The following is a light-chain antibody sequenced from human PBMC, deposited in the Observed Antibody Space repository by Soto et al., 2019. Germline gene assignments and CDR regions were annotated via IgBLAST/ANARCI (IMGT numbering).Light chain of an antibody. CDR3: FSYAGSNTYV. Sequence: QSALTQPASVSGSPGQSITISCTGSSSDVGGFNSVSWYQQRPGNAPKVMIYDVTVRPSEVSNRFSGSKSGNTASLTISGLQTEDEADYYCFSYAGSNTYVFXTGTKGTVL. V-gene: IGLV2-14*01. J-gene: IGLJ1*01. CDR1: SSDVGGFNS. CDR2: DVT.